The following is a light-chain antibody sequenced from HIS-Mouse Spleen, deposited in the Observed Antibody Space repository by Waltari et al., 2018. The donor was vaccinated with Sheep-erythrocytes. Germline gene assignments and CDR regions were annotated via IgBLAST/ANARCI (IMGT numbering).Light chain of an antibody. CDR2: EGS. CDR1: RSAGGSYNL. Sequence: QSSLTPPASVSGSPGQSITISLPGTRSAGGSYNLFPRYQQHPGKAPKLMIYEGSKRPSGVSNRFSGSKSGNTASLTISGLQAEDEADYYCCSYAGSSTPWVFGGGTKLTVL. J-gene: IGLJ3*02. V-gene: IGLV2-23*01. CDR3: CSYAGSSTPWV.